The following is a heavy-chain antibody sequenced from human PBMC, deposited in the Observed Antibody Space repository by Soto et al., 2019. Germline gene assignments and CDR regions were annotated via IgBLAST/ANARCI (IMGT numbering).Heavy chain of an antibody. CDR3: ARDPRSIAAAGLIWFDP. V-gene: IGHV1-18*01. Sequence: GESLKISCKASGYTFTSYGISWVRQAPGQGLEWMGWISAYNGNTNYAQKLQGRVTMTTDTSTSTAYMELRSLRSDDTAVYYCARDPRSIAAAGLIWFDPWGQGTLVTVSS. CDR2: ISAYNGNT. CDR1: GYTFTSYG. J-gene: IGHJ5*02. D-gene: IGHD6-13*01.